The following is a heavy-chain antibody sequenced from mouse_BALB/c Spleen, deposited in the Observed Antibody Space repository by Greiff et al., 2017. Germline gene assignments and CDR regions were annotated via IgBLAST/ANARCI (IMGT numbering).Heavy chain of an antibody. V-gene: IGHV5-6-5*01. D-gene: IGHD2-2*01. CDR2: ISSGGST. J-gene: IGHJ3*01. CDR1: GFTFSSYG. CDR3: ARDYGYGVAY. Sequence: EVMLVESGGDLVKPGGSLKLSCAASGFTFSSYGMSWVRQTPDKRLEWVATISSGGSTYYPDSVKGRFTISRDNARNILYLQMSSLRSEDTAMYYCARDYGYGVAYWGQGTLVTVSA.